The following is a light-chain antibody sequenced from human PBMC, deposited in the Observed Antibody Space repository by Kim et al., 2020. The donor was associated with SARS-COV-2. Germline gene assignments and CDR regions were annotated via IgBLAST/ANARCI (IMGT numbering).Light chain of an antibody. J-gene: IGKJ2*01. Sequence: SVGDTVTSTCRASENVDKYLNWYQQKPGKAPALLIYATSGLHTGVPSRFSGSGFGTDFTLTISGLQPEDFATYFCQQNNRTPPTTFGQGTKVDIK. CDR2: ATS. CDR1: ENVDKY. CDR3: QQNNRTPPTT. V-gene: IGKV1-39*01.